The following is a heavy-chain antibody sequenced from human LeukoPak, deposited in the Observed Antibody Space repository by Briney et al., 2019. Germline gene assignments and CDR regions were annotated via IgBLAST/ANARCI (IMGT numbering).Heavy chain of an antibody. J-gene: IGHJ5*02. CDR2: INSDGSTK. CDR1: GFTFTSYW. Sequence: GGSLRLPCAASGFTFTSYWMHWVRQAPGKGLVWVSRINSDGSTKTYADSVKGRFTISRDNAKNTLYLQMNSLRAEDTAVYYCARGHDYGGNWFDPWGQGTLVTVSS. D-gene: IGHD4-23*01. V-gene: IGHV3-74*01. CDR3: ARGHDYGGNWFDP.